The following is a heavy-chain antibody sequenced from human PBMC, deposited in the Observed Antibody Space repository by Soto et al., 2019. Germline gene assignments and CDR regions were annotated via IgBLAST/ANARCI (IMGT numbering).Heavy chain of an antibody. J-gene: IGHJ5*02. CDR3: TKKGGGPFPFDP. CDR1: GCRFIDYY. V-gene: IGHV1-2*02. CDR2: ISPRSGGT. Sequence: GASVKVSCKASGCRFIDYYIHWVRQAPGQGLEWTGWISPRSGGTNYAQKFLGRVTITSDTSTNTAYMELTSLRSDDTAVYYCTKKGGGPFPFDPWGQGTRVTVSS. D-gene: IGHD3-10*01.